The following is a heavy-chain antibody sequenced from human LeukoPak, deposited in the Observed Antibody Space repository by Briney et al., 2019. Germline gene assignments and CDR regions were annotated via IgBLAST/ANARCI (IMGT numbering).Heavy chain of an antibody. Sequence: SETLSLTCTVSGGSISSSSYYWGWIRQPRGKGLEWIGSIYYSGSTYYNPSLKSRVTISVDTSKNQFSLKLSSVTAADTAVYYCARHVGGTMIVGPTDYWGQGTLVTVSS. J-gene: IGHJ4*02. CDR1: GGSISSSSYY. V-gene: IGHV4-39*01. CDR2: IYYSGST. D-gene: IGHD3-22*01. CDR3: ARHVGGTMIVGPTDY.